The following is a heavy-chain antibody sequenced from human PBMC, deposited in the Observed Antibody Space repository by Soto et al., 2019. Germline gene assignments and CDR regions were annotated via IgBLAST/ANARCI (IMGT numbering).Heavy chain of an antibody. Sequence: GGSLRLSCAASGFTFSSYAMSWVRQAPGKGLEWVSAISGSGGSTYYADSVKGRFTISRDNSKNTLYLQMNSLRAEDTAVYYCANPSGIVVVPAVGRMDVWGQGTTVTVSS. CDR3: ANPSGIVVVPAVGRMDV. CDR2: ISGSGGST. CDR1: GFTFSSYA. D-gene: IGHD2-2*01. J-gene: IGHJ6*02. V-gene: IGHV3-23*01.